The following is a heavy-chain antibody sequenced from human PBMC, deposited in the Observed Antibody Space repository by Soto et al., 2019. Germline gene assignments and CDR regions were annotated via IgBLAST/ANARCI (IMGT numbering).Heavy chain of an antibody. CDR3: AKDTNGGWYEPTAAVDY. CDR2: ISWNSGSI. Sequence: EVQLVESGGGLVQPGRSLRLSCAASGFTFDDYAMHWVRQAPGKGLEWVSGISWNSGSIGYADSVKGRFTISRDNAKSSLYLQMNSLRAEDTALYYCAKDTNGGWYEPTAAVDYWGQGTLVTVSS. V-gene: IGHV3-9*01. J-gene: IGHJ4*02. CDR1: GFTFDDYA. D-gene: IGHD6-19*01.